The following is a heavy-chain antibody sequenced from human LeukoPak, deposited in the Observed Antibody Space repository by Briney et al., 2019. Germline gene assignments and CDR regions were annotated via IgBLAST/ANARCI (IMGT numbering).Heavy chain of an antibody. Sequence: SETLSLTCTVYGGSIRTYYWSWLRQPPGKGLEWIGHIYYSGSTVYNPSLKSRVTISVDTSKNQFSLRLSSVTAADTAVYYCARLKGTLLVDYWGQGALVTVSS. V-gene: IGHV4-59*01. D-gene: IGHD1-1*01. CDR3: ARLKGTLLVDY. J-gene: IGHJ4*02. CDR1: GGSIRTYY. CDR2: IYYSGST.